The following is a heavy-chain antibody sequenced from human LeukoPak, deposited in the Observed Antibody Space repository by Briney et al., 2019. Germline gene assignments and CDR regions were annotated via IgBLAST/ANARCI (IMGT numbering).Heavy chain of an antibody. Sequence: SETLSLTCAVYGGSFSGYYWSWIRQPPGKGLEWIGEINHSGSTNYNPSLKSRVTISVDTSKNQFSLKLSSVTAADTAVYYCARRFRNPPRLVPTCYFDYWGQGTLVTVSS. CDR1: GGSFSGYY. V-gene: IGHV4-34*01. CDR2: INHSGST. J-gene: IGHJ4*02. D-gene: IGHD1-14*01. CDR3: ARRFRNPPRLVPTCYFDY.